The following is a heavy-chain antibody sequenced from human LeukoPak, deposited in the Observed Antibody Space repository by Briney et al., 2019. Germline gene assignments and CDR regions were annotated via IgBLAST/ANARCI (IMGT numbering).Heavy chain of an antibody. CDR2: INHSGST. J-gene: IGHJ5*02. D-gene: IGHD1-7*01. CDR3: ARVVGLLALVWFDP. Sequence: SETLSLTCTVSGGSISSYYWSWIRQPPGKGLEWIGEINHSGSTNYNPSLKSRVTISVDTSKNQFSLKLSSVTAADTAVYYCARVVGLLALVWFDPWGQGTLVTVSS. CDR1: GGSISSYY. V-gene: IGHV4-34*01.